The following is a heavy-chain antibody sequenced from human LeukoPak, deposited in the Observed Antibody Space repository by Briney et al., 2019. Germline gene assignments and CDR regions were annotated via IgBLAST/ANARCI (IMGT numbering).Heavy chain of an antibody. CDR3: ARVAEMATITFGY. J-gene: IGHJ4*02. CDR1: GYTFTSYD. Sequence: GASVKVSCKASGYTFTSYDINWVRQATGQGLEWMGWMNPNSGNTDYAQKFQGRVTMTRNTSISTAYMELSSLRSEDTAVYYCARVAEMATITFGYWGQGTLVTVSS. D-gene: IGHD5-24*01. CDR2: MNPNSGNT. V-gene: IGHV1-8*01.